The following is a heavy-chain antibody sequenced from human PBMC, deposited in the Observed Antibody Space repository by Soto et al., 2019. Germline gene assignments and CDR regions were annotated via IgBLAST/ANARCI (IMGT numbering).Heavy chain of an antibody. CDR1: GFSLSTSGVG. D-gene: IGHD3-22*01. CDR2: IYGDDDQ. CDR3: ARRYDSSGNNWFDP. Sequence: QITLKESGPTLVKPTQTLTLTCTFSGFSLSTSGVGVGWIRQPPGKALEWLALIYGDDDQRYSPSLKSRLTITKDTSKNQVVLTMINMDPVDTAPYYCARRYDSSGNNWFDPWGQGALVTVSS. J-gene: IGHJ5*02. V-gene: IGHV2-5*02.